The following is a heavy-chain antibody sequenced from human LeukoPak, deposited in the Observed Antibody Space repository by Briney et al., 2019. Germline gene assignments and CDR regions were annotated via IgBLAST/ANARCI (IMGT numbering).Heavy chain of an antibody. CDR3: TTEVGSGSKPNWFDP. D-gene: IGHD1-26*01. CDR2: IKSKTDGGTT. Sequence: GGSLRLSCAASGFTFSGYRMNWVRQAPGKGLEWVGRIKSKTDGGTTDYAAPVKGRFTISRDDSKNTLYLQMNSLKTEDTAVYYCTTEVGSGSKPNWFDPWGQGTLVTVSS. V-gene: IGHV3-15*01. J-gene: IGHJ5*02. CDR1: GFTFSGYR.